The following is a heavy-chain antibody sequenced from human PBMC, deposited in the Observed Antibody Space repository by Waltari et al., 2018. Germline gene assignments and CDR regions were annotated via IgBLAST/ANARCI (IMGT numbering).Heavy chain of an antibody. CDR3: ARDVPLRAARHFDY. CDR2: IYHSGST. V-gene: IGHV4-4*02. J-gene: IGHJ4*02. CDR1: GGPLSSSNW. Sequence: QVQLQESGPGLVKPSGTLSLTCAVSGGPLSSSNWWRWVRQPPGKGLEWIGEIYHSGSTNYNPSLKSRVTISVDKSKNQFSLKLSSVTAADTAVYYCARDVPLRAARHFDYWGQGTLVTVSS.